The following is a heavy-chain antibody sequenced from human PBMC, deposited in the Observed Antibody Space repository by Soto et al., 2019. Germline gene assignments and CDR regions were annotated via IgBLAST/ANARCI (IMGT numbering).Heavy chain of an antibody. CDR2: IYWNDDK. D-gene: IGHD6-13*01. CDR3: AHVAGYSSSWYNYYYYGMDV. J-gene: IGHJ6*02. Sequence: SGPTRVNPTQTLTLTCTFSGFSLSTSGVGVGWIRQPPGKALEWLALIYWNDDKRYSPSLKSRLTITKDTSKNQVVLTMTNMDPVDTATYCCAHVAGYSSSWYNYYYYGMDVWGQGTTVTVSS. V-gene: IGHV2-5*01. CDR1: GFSLSTSGVG.